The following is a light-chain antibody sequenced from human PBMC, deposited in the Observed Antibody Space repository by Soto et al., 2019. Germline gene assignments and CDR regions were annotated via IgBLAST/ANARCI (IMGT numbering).Light chain of an antibody. J-gene: IGKJ1*01. Sequence: EIVLTQSPATLSLSPGERATLSCRASQSVSSSYLAWYQQKPGQAPRLLFYDASTRATGIPARFSGSGSGTDFTLTISSLEPEDFAVYYCQQRSNWPRTFGQGPKVEIK. CDR1: QSVSSSY. V-gene: IGKV3D-20*02. CDR2: DAS. CDR3: QQRSNWPRT.